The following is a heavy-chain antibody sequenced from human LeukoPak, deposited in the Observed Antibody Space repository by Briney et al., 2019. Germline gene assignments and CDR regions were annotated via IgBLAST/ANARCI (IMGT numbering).Heavy chain of an antibody. J-gene: IGHJ6*03. V-gene: IGHV4-34*01. CDR2: IHYSGST. D-gene: IGHD2-2*01. CDR1: GGSFSGYY. CDR3: ARDRCSSASCYQPGYYYMDV. Sequence: PSETLSLTCAVYGGSFSGYYWSWIRQPPGKGLEWIGSIHYSGSTYYNPSLKSRVTISVDTSKNQFSLKLSSVIAADTAVYYCARDRCSSASCYQPGYYYMDVWGKGTTVTVSS.